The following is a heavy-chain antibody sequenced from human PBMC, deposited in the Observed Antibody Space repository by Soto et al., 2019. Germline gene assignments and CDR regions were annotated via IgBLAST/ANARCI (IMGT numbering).Heavy chain of an antibody. CDR3: ARDVMITFGGVNYDY. Sequence: GGSLRLSCAASGFTFSSYSMNWVRQAPGKGLEWVSSISSSSSYIYYADSVKGRFTISRDNAKNSLYLQMNSLRAEDTAVYYCARDVMITFGGVNYDYWGQGTLVTVSS. CDR1: GFTFSSYS. CDR2: ISSSSSYI. V-gene: IGHV3-21*01. J-gene: IGHJ4*02. D-gene: IGHD3-16*01.